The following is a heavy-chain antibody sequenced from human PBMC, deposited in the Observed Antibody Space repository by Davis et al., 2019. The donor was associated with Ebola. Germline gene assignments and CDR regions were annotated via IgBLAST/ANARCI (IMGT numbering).Heavy chain of an antibody. Sequence: PGGSLRLSCAASGFTFSSYGMHWVRQAPGKGLEWVSSIDSSSSYIYYADSVKGRITISRDNAKKSLYLQMNSLGAEDTAVYYCARDYSSSAFDYWGQGTLVTVSS. CDR1: GFTFSSYG. CDR2: IDSSSSYI. J-gene: IGHJ4*02. D-gene: IGHD6-6*01. CDR3: ARDYSSSAFDY. V-gene: IGHV3-21*01.